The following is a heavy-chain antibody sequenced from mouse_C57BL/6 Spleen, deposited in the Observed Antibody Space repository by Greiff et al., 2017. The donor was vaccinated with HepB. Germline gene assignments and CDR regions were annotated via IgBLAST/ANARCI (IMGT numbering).Heavy chain of an antibody. V-gene: IGHV6-3*01. CDR1: GFTFSNYW. Sequence: EVQLVESGGGLVQPGGSMKLSCVASGFTFSNYWMNWVRQSPEKGLEWVAQIRLKSDNYATHYAESVKGRFTISRDDSKSSVYLQMNNLRAEDTGIYSGTGDWDYAMDYWGQGTSVTVSS. D-gene: IGHD4-1*01. CDR2: IRLKSDNYAT. J-gene: IGHJ4*01. CDR3: TGDWDYAMDY.